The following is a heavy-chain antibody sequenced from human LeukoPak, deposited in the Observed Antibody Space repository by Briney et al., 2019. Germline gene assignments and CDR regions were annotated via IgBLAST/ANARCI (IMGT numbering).Heavy chain of an antibody. CDR3: AKEGQRWLQPY. V-gene: IGHV3-23*01. J-gene: IGHJ4*02. D-gene: IGHD5-24*01. CDR2: ISGSGGST. CDR1: EATLS. Sequence: GGSLRLSCAASEATLSMSWVRQAPGKGLEWVSAISGSGGSTYYADSVKGRFTISRDNSKNTLYLQMNSLRAEDTAVYYCAKEGQRWLQPYWGQGTLVTVSS.